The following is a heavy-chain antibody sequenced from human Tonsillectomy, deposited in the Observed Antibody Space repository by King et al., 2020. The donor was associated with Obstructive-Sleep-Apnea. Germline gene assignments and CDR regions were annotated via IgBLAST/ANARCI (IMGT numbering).Heavy chain of an antibody. CDR2: IYYSGYT. V-gene: IGHV4-59*08. CDR3: ARGAVTTFLRLQNYFDY. CDR1: GGSTSSYY. J-gene: IGHJ4*02. D-gene: IGHD4-17*01. Sequence: QLQESGPGLVKPSETLSLTCTVSGGSTSSYYWSWIRQPPGKGLEWIGDIYYSGYTNYNPSLKSRVTISLDTSKNQFSLKLNSMTAADTAVYFFARGAVTTFLRLQNYFDYWGQGTLVTVSS.